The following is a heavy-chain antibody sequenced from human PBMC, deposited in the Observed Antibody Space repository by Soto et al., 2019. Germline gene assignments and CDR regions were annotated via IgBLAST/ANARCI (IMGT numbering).Heavy chain of an antibody. CDR2: LSRGGGST. J-gene: IGHJ3*02. CDR3: ARDGQYRTDGFDI. CDR1: GFTFSSHG. Sequence: EAQLLDSGGGSVQPGGSLRLSCAASGFTFSSHGMSWIRQAPGKGLEWISGLSRGGGSTYYVDSVKGRFTISRDNAKNTLDLIMKSLRVEDTALYYCARDGQYRTDGFDIWGQGTMVTVSS. V-gene: IGHV3-23*01. D-gene: IGHD5-12*01.